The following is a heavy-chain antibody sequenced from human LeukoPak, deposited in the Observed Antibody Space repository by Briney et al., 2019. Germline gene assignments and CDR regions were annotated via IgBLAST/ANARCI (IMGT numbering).Heavy chain of an antibody. CDR1: GDSVSSNSAA. V-gene: IGHV6-1*01. J-gene: IGHJ4*02. D-gene: IGHD3-10*01. CDR2: TYHRSKRYN. CDR3: ARGITMVRGVIIEFDY. Sequence: SQTLSLTCAISGDSVSSNSAAWNWIRQSPSRGLEWLGRTYHRSKRYNDYAVSVKSRITINPDTSKNQFSLQLNSVTPEDTAVYYCARGITMVRGVIIEFDYWGQGTLVTVSS.